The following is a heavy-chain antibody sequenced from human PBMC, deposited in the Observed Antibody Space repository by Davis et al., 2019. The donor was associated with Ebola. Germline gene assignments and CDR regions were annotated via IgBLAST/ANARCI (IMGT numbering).Heavy chain of an antibody. Sequence: AASVKVSCKASGYTFIDYYIHWVRQAPGQGLEWMGWVNPRYGGTKYAQKFQGWVTMTWDTSINTAYMELSRLTSDDTAVYYCARGPNGMDVWGRGTTVTVSS. CDR3: ARGPNGMDV. V-gene: IGHV1-2*04. CDR1: GYTFIDYY. CDR2: VNPRYGGT. J-gene: IGHJ6*02.